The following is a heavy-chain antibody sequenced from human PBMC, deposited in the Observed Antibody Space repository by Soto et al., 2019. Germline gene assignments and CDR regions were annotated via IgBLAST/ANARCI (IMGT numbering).Heavy chain of an antibody. V-gene: IGHV1-69*01. Sequence: QVQLVQSGADVKKPGSSVKVSCKTSGGSFGSSAISWVRQAPAQGLEWMGEIIPVFDKANYAQNFQGRLTITADELTGTVFMELSSLRSEDTAVYFCARLRRDWGDAFDLWGLGTXXXXSS. J-gene: IGHJ3*01. D-gene: IGHD3-16*01. CDR1: GGSFGSSA. CDR2: IIPVFDKA. CDR3: ARLRRDWGDAFDL.